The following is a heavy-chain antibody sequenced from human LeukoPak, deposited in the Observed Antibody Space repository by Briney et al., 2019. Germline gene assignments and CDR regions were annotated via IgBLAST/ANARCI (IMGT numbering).Heavy chain of an antibody. V-gene: IGHV3-48*04. Sequence: GGSLRLSCAASGFTFRSYSMNWIRQAPGKGLEWVSYISSSGSTIYYADSVKGRFTISRDNAKNSLYLQMNSLRAEDTAVYYCARDLLLWFGEPSHYFDYWGQGTLVTVSS. CDR3: ARDLLLWFGEPSHYFDY. CDR1: GFTFRSYS. CDR2: ISSSGSTI. J-gene: IGHJ4*02. D-gene: IGHD3-10*01.